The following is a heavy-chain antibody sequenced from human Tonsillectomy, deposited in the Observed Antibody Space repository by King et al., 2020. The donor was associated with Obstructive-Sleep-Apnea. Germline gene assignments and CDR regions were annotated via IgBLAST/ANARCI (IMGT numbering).Heavy chain of an antibody. CDR2: IYYSGST. D-gene: IGHD6-19*01. CDR3: ARDQRPYTMLAVAGLVGVDY. V-gene: IGHV4-39*07. J-gene: IGHJ4*02. Sequence: LQLQESGPGLVKPSETLSLTCTVSGGSISSSSYYWGWIRQPPGKGLEWIGSIYYSGSTYYNPSLKSRVTISVDTSKNQFSLKLSSVTAADTAVYYCARDQRPYTMLAVAGLVGVDYWGQGTLVTVSS. CDR1: GGSISSSSYY.